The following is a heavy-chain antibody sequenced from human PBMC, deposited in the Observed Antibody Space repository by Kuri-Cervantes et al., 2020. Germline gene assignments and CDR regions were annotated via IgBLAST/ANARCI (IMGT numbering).Heavy chain of an antibody. CDR3: ARVQKPFPPDY. CDR2: ISSSSSYI. Sequence: GESLKISCAASGFTFSSYSMNWVRQAPGKGLEWVSSISSSSSYIYYADSVKGRFTISRDNAKNSLYLQMNSLRAEDTAVYYCARVQKPFPPDYWGQGTLVTVSS. D-gene: IGHD2/OR15-2a*01. CDR1: GFTFSSYS. J-gene: IGHJ4*02. V-gene: IGHV3-21*01.